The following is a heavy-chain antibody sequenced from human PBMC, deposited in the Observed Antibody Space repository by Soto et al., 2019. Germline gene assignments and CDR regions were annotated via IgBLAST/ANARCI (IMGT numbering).Heavy chain of an antibody. CDR2: ISAYNGNT. D-gene: IGHD5-12*01. Sequence: ASVKVSCKASGYTFTSYGISWGRQAPGQGLEWMGWISAYNGNTNYAQKLQGRVTMTTDTSTSTAYMELRSLRSDDTAVYYCARGSGGEIPDYDAFDIWGQGTMVTVSS. J-gene: IGHJ3*02. CDR3: ARGSGGEIPDYDAFDI. V-gene: IGHV1-18*01. CDR1: GYTFTSYG.